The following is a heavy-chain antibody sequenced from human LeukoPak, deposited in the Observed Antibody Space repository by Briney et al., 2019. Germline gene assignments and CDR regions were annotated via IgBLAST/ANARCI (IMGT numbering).Heavy chain of an antibody. J-gene: IGHJ6*02. Sequence: GASVKVSCKASGYTFTSHAISWVRQAPGQGLEWMGYINTYNGNANYAQKAQGRVTMTTDTSTSTAYMELRSPRSDDTAVYYCARGTGGGDGETYYGMDAWGQGTTVTVSS. CDR1: GYTFTSHA. V-gene: IGHV1-18*01. CDR3: ARGTGGGDGETYYGMDA. D-gene: IGHD2-21*02. CDR2: INTYNGNA.